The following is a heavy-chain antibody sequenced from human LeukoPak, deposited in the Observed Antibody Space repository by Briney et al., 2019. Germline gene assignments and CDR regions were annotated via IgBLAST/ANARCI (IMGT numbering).Heavy chain of an antibody. Sequence: SQTLSLTCAISGDSVSSNSAVWNWIRQSPSRGLEWLGRTYYRSKWHNEYAESVKSRISINSDTSKNQFSLQLNSVTAADTAVYYCARGFYCSSTSCGDYWGQGTLVTVSS. CDR2: TYYRSKWHN. D-gene: IGHD2-2*01. J-gene: IGHJ4*02. CDR3: ARGFYCSSTSCGDY. V-gene: IGHV6-1*01. CDR1: GDSVSSNSAV.